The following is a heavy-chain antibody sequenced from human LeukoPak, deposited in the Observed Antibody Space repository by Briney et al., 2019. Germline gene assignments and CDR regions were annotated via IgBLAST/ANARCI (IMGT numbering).Heavy chain of an antibody. D-gene: IGHD3-3*01. CDR3: AKDKEWFTGGFDY. Sequence: GGSLRLSCAASGFTFSSYSMNWVRQAPGKGLEWVSYITFSSSIIYYADSVKGRFTISRDNAKNSLYLQMNGLRAEDTAVYYCAKDKEWFTGGFDYWGQGTLVTVSS. CDR1: GFTFSSYS. CDR2: ITFSSSII. V-gene: IGHV3-48*01. J-gene: IGHJ4*02.